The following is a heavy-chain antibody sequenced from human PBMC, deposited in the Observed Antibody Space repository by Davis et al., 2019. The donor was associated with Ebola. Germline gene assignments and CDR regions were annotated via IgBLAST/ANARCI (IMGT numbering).Heavy chain of an antibody. CDR2: IYPADSDI. CDR1: GYSFTSYW. D-gene: IGHD4-17*01. CDR3: ARSAYGAYYYYMDV. V-gene: IGHV5-51*01. Sequence: GESLKISCKVSGYSFTSYWIAWVRQLPGKGLEWMGIIYPADSDIRYSPSFRGQVTISADKSISTAYLQWSSLKASDTAMYYCARSAYGAYYYYMDVWGKGTTVTVSS. J-gene: IGHJ6*03.